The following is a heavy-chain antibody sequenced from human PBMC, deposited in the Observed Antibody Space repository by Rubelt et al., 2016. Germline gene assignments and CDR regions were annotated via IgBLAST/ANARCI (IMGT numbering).Heavy chain of an antibody. D-gene: IGHD6-19*01. CDR3: ARGLIAVAGWFDP. J-gene: IGHJ5*02. CDR2: INHSGST. Sequence: QVQLQQWGAGLLKPSETLSLTCAVYGGSFSGYYWSWIRQPPGKGLEWIGEINHSGSTNYNPSPKVRGTISVDNSKNQFSLKLSSVTAADTAVYYCARGLIAVAGWFDPWGQGTLVTVSS. V-gene: IGHV4-34*01. CDR1: GGSFSGYY.